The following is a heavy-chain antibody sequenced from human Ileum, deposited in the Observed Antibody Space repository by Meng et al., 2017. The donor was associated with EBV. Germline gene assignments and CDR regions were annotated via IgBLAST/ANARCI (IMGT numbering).Heavy chain of an antibody. CDR2: IYHSGST. V-gene: IGHV4-4*02. CDR3: ARVGQWLPIDY. J-gene: IGHJ4*02. D-gene: IGHD6-19*01. CDR1: GGSISSSNW. Sequence: QGQMQESGPGLVKPSGTLSLTCAVSGGSISSSNWWSWVRQPPGKGLEWIGEIYHSGSTNYNPSLKSRVTMSVDKSKNQFSLNLSSVTAADTAVYYCARVGQWLPIDYWGQGTLVTVSS.